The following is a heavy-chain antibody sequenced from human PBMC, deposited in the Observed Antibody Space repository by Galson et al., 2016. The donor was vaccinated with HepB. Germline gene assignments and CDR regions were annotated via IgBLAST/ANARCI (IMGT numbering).Heavy chain of an antibody. Sequence: SLRLSCAASGFTFSSYGMHWVRQAPGKGLEWVAVIWYDGSNKNDADSVKGRFTISRDNSKNTVYLQINSLRAEDTAVYYCARGGFGSGWSFDYWGQGTLVTVSS. CDR1: GFTFSSYG. D-gene: IGHD6-19*01. CDR3: ARGGFGSGWSFDY. CDR2: IWYDGSNK. J-gene: IGHJ4*02. V-gene: IGHV3-33*01.